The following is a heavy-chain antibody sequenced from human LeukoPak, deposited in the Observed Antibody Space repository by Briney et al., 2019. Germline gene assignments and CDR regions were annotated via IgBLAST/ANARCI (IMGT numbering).Heavy chain of an antibody. V-gene: IGHV4-39*07. Sequence: SETLSLTCTVSGGSIRSSTYYWGWIRQPPGKGLEWIGEINHSGSTNYNPSLKSRVTISFDTSKNQFSLKLSSVTAADTAVYYCARGRAFFDWGQGTLVTVSS. CDR3: ARGRAFFD. D-gene: IGHD3-3*02. J-gene: IGHJ4*02. CDR2: INHSGST. CDR1: GGSIRSSTYY.